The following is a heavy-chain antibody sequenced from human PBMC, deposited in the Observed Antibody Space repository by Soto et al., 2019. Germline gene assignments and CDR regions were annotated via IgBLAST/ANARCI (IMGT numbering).Heavy chain of an antibody. CDR3: ARVGYPASLDY. CDR1: GFTFSTYW. J-gene: IGHJ4*02. D-gene: IGHD5-12*01. CDR2: INSDGGST. V-gene: IGHV3-74*01. Sequence: GGSLRLSCAASGFTFSTYWMHWVRQAPGKGLVWVSRINSDGGSTIYVDSVKGRFTISRDNAKNTLYLQMNSLRAEDTAVYYCARVGYPASLDYWGQGTLVTVSS.